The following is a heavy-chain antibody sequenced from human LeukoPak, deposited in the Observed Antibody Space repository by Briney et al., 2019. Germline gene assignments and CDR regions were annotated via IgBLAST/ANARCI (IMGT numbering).Heavy chain of an antibody. CDR2: IDWDDDK. CDR1: GFSLSTSGMC. CDR3: ARIPYYYDSSGYYRGANWFDP. D-gene: IGHD3-22*01. V-gene: IGHV2-70*11. Sequence: SGPALVKPTQTLTLTCTFSGFSLSTSGMCVSWIRQPPGKALEWLARIDWDDDKYYSTSLKTRLTISKDTSKNQVVLTMTNMDPVDTATYYCARIPYYYDSSGYYRGANWFDPWGQGTLVTVSS. J-gene: IGHJ5*02.